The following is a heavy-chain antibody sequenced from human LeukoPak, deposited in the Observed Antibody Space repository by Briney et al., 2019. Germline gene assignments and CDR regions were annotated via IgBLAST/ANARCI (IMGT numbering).Heavy chain of an antibody. D-gene: IGHD5-18*01. J-gene: IGHJ4*02. CDR1: GFTVSSYG. Sequence: QPGRSLRLSCAASGFTVSSYGMEWARQAPGKGRGWAAVISYDGSNKYYADSVKGRFTISRDNSKNTLYLQMNSLRAEDTAVYYCAKDLRAVDTAMVDYWGQGTLVTVSS. CDR2: ISYDGSNK. V-gene: IGHV3-30*18. CDR3: AKDLRAVDTAMVDY.